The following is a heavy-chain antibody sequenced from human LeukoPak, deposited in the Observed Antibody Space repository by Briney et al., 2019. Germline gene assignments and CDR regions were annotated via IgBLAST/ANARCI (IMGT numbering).Heavy chain of an antibody. CDR2: INHSGST. Sequence: SETLSLTCAVYGGSFSGYYWSWIRQPPGKGLEWIGEINHSGSTYYNPSLKSRVTISVDTSKNQFSLKLSSVTAADTAVYYCARARDYDFWSGYPNIYYYYGMDVWGQGTTVTVSS. CDR1: GGSFSGYY. J-gene: IGHJ6*02. V-gene: IGHV4-34*09. D-gene: IGHD3-3*01. CDR3: ARARDYDFWSGYPNIYYYYGMDV.